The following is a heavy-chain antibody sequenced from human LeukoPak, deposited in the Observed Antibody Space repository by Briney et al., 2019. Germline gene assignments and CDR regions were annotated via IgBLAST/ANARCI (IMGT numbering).Heavy chain of an antibody. CDR2: IYSGGST. CDR1: GFTVSSNY. CDR3: TRDRDCSSTSCYSDAFDI. Sequence: GGSLRLSCAASGFTVSSNYMSWVRQAPGKGLEWVSVIYSGGSTYYADSVKGRFTISRDNSKNTLYLQMNSLRAEDTAVYYCTRDRDCSSTSCYSDAFDIWGQGTMVTVSS. J-gene: IGHJ3*02. D-gene: IGHD2-2*02. V-gene: IGHV3-53*01.